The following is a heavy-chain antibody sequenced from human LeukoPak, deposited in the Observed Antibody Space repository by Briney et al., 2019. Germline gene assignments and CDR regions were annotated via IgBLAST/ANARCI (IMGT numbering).Heavy chain of an antibody. V-gene: IGHV4-59*01. CDR3: ASIVVVTAIPSR. Sequence: SETLSLTCAVYGGSFSGYYWSWIRQPPGKGLEWIGYIYYSGSTNYNPSLKSRVTISVDTSKNQFSLKLSSVTAADTAVYYCASIVVVTAIPSRWGQGTLVTVSS. J-gene: IGHJ4*02. CDR1: GGSFSGYY. D-gene: IGHD2-21*02. CDR2: IYYSGST.